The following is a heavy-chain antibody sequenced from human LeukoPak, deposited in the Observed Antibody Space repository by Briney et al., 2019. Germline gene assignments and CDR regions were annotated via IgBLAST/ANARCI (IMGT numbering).Heavy chain of an antibody. V-gene: IGHV3-23*01. J-gene: IGHJ4*02. CDR2: ISGSGGST. Sequence: GGSLRLSCAASGFTFSSYAMSWVRQAPGKGLEWVSAISGSGGSTYYADSVKGRFTISRDNPKNTLYLQMNSLRAEDTAVYYCAKASSLLRYFDWLFDYWGQGTLVTVSS. D-gene: IGHD3-9*01. CDR1: GFTFSSYA. CDR3: AKASSLLRYFDWLFDY.